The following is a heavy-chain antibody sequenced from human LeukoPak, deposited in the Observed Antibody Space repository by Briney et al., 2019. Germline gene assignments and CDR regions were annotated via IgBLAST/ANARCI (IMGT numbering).Heavy chain of an antibody. V-gene: IGHV3-23*01. D-gene: IGHD1-26*01. CDR1: GFTFRSYG. Sequence: GGSLRLSCAVSGFTFRSYGMRWVRQAPGQGLEWVAVIRGNGGGTYYADSVKGRFTISRDNSKNSLSLQMNRLRAEDTGVDYCAKDSVGGATHYLDLGGQGTLVGVS. CDR3: AKDSVGGATHYLDL. CDR2: IRGNGGGT. J-gene: IGHJ4*02.